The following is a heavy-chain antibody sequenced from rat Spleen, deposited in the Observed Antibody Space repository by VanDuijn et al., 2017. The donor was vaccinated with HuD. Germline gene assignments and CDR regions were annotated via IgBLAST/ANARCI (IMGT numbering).Heavy chain of an antibody. CDR1: GFTFSDSY. CDR2: ISSDGGNT. CDR3: ATGGLRRVYGYFDY. D-gene: IGHD1-11*01. V-gene: IGHV5-20*01. J-gene: IGHJ2*01. Sequence: EVQLAESGGGLVQPGRSLKLSCAASGFTFSDSYMAWVRQAPTTGLEWVASISSDGGNTYYRNSVKGRFTISRDNAKSTQYLQMDSLRSEDTATYYCATGGLRRVYGYFDYWGQGVMVTVSS.